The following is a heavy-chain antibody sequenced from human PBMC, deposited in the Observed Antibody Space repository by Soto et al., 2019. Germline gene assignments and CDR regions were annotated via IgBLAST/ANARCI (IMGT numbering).Heavy chain of an antibody. V-gene: IGHV1-69*04. CDR2: IIPILGIA. J-gene: IGHJ4*02. CDR3: GREGPTTVTPFNY. D-gene: IGHD4-17*01. Sequence: SVKVSCKASGGSLSSYTISWVRQAPGQGLEWMGRIIPILGIANYAQKFQGRVTITADKSTSTAYMELSSLRSEDTAVYYFGREGPTTVTPFNYWGQGTLVTVSS. CDR1: GGSLSSYT.